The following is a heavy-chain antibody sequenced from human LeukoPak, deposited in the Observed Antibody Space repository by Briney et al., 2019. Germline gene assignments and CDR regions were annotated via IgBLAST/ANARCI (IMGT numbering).Heavy chain of an antibody. CDR1: GYSFASYW. CDR3: ARHLTELRYFDWPDDAFDI. V-gene: IGHV5-51*01. D-gene: IGHD3-9*01. CDR2: IYPGDSDT. J-gene: IGHJ3*02. Sequence: GESLKISCKGSGYSFASYWIGWVRQMPGKGLEWMGIIYPGDSDTRYSPSFQGQVTISADKSISTAYLQWSSLKASDTAMYYCARHLTELRYFDWPDDAFDIWGQGTMVTVSS.